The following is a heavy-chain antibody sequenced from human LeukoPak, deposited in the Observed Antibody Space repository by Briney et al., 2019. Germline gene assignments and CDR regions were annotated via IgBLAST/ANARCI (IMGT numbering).Heavy chain of an antibody. J-gene: IGHJ4*02. Sequence: GGSLRLSCAASRFTFSSFGMSWVRQAPGKGLEWVSAISGSGGSTYYADSVKGRFTISRDNSKNTLYLQMNSLRPEDTAVYYCAKDFNGNYYSLWNFWGQGTLVTVSS. CDR3: AKDFNGNYYSLWNF. D-gene: IGHD2-15*01. CDR2: ISGSGGST. V-gene: IGHV3-23*01. CDR1: RFTFSSFG.